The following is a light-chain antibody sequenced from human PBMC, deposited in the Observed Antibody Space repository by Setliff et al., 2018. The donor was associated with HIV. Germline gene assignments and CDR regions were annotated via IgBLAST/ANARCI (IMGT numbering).Light chain of an antibody. V-gene: IGLV2-14*01. CDR2: EVR. CDR3: SSYAITNTLP. CDR1: SSDVGGYNY. Sequence: QPALAQPASVSGSPGQSITISCTGTSSDVGGYNYVSWYQQHPGKAPKLIIYEVRNRPSGISNRFSGPKSGNTASLTISGLQAEDEGDYYCSSYAITNTLPFGTGTKVTVL. J-gene: IGLJ1*01.